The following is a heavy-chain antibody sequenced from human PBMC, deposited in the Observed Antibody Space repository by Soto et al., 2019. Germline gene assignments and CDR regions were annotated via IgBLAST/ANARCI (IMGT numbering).Heavy chain of an antibody. CDR2: MNPNSGNT. CDR3: YSSRSSWYSYYYYMDV. Sequence: ASVKVSCKASGYTFTSYDINWVRQATGQGLEWMGWMNPNSGNTGYAQKFQGRVTMTRNTSISTAYMELSSLRSEDTAVYYCYSSRSSWYSYYYYMDVWGKGTTVPVSS. V-gene: IGHV1-8*01. CDR1: GYTFTSYD. D-gene: IGHD6-13*01. J-gene: IGHJ6*03.